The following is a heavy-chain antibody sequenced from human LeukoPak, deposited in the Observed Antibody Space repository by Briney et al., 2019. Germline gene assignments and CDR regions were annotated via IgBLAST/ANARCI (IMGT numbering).Heavy chain of an antibody. CDR1: GFTFSSYW. D-gene: IGHD3-3*01. Sequence: GGSLRLSCAASGFTFSSYWMSWVRQAPGKGLEWVANIKQDGSEKYYVDSVKGRFTISRDNAKNSLYLQMNSLRAEDTAVYYCARVRYDFWSGYSKYWGQGTLVTVSP. CDR3: ARVRYDFWSGYSKY. CDR2: IKQDGSEK. J-gene: IGHJ4*02. V-gene: IGHV3-7*01.